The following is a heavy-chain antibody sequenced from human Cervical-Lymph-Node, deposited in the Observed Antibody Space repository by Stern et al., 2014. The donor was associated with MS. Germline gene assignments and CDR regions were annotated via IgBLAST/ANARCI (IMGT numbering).Heavy chain of an antibody. CDR1: GFTFSSYS. Sequence: EVQLVESGGGLVKPGGSLRLSCAASGFTFSSYSMHWVRQAPGKGLECVSSISGNGAYIYYTDSLKGQFTISRDNTKDSLYLQMNSLRAEDTAVYYCARSGTVTTKFDFWGQGTLVTVSS. CDR2: ISGNGAYI. J-gene: IGHJ4*02. CDR3: ARSGTVTTKFDF. D-gene: IGHD4-17*01. V-gene: IGHV3-21*01.